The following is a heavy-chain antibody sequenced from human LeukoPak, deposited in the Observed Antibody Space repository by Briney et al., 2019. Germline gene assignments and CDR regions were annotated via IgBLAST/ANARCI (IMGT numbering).Heavy chain of an antibody. Sequence: SETLSLTCTVSGGSIRTYYWSWIRQPPGKGLEWIGYIYHSGSTNYNPSLKSRVTISVDMSKNQFSLKLGSVTAADTAAYYCARYPGLEGAGSKGAFDYWGQGTLVTVSS. V-gene: IGHV4-59*01. CDR1: GGSIRTYY. J-gene: IGHJ4*02. D-gene: IGHD3-10*01. CDR2: IYHSGST. CDR3: ARYPGLEGAGSKGAFDY.